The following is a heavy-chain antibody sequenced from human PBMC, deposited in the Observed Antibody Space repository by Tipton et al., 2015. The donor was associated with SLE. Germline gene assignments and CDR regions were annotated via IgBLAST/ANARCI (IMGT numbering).Heavy chain of an antibody. CDR1: GSSISSGSYY. V-gene: IGHV4-61*09. CDR3: ATRFFDYGDYPDFDY. CDR2: IYTSGST. D-gene: IGHD4-17*01. J-gene: IGHJ4*02. Sequence: TLSLTCTVSGSSISSGSYYWSWIRQPAGKGLEWIGYIYTSGSTNYNPSLKSRVTISVDTSKNQFSLKLSSVTAADTAVYYCATRFFDYGDYPDFDYWGQGTLVTVSS.